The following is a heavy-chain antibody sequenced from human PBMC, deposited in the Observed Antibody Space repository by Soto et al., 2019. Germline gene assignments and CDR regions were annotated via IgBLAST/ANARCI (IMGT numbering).Heavy chain of an antibody. Sequence: SETLSLTCTVSGDSVNNNDFYWAWIRQHPGKGLEWVVTIFYSGTTYHNPSLKGRVTASVDRSENQFSLKLTSVTASDTAVYYCARLDFRSGYYGGRFDPWGQGTLVTVSS. J-gene: IGHJ5*02. V-gene: IGHV4-39*01. CDR3: ARLDFRSGYYGGRFDP. D-gene: IGHD3-3*01. CDR1: GDSVNNNDFY. CDR2: IFYSGTT.